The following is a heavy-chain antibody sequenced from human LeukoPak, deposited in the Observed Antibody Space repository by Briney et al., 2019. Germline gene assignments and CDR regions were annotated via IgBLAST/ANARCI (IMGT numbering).Heavy chain of an antibody. J-gene: IGHJ5*02. CDR3: ARLVTGTTVINSGWFDP. D-gene: IGHD4-23*01. CDR1: EFTFVSYY. CDR2: IYSGGST. V-gene: IGHV3-66*04. Sequence: GGSLRLSCAASEFTFVSYYMTWVRQTPGTRLEGVTDIYSGGSTYYADSVKGRFTISRDSSKNTLYLQMNTLRAEDTAVYYSARLVTGTTVINSGWFDPWGQGTLVTVSS.